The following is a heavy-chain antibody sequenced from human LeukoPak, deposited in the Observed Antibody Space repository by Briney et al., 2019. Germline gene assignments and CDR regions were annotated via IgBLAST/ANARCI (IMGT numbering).Heavy chain of an antibody. Sequence: SETLSLTCAVYGGSFGGYYWSWIRQPPGKGLEWIGEINHSGSTNYNPSLKSRVTISVDTSKNQFSLKLSSVTAADTAVYYCARGPLITIFGVVPYTLFDYWGQGTLVTVSS. V-gene: IGHV4-34*01. CDR2: INHSGST. CDR3: ARGPLITIFGVVPYTLFDY. D-gene: IGHD3-3*01. CDR1: GGSFGGYY. J-gene: IGHJ4*02.